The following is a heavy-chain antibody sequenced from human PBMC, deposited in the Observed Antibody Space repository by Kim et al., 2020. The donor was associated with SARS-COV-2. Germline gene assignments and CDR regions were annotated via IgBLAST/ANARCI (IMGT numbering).Heavy chain of an antibody. D-gene: IGHD2-15*01. Sequence: GGSLRLSCAASGFTFSDYYMSWIRQAPGKGLEWVSYISSSGSTIYYADSVKGRFTISRDNAKNSLYLQMNSLRAEDTAVYYCASRLRSSLDGVDAFDIWGQGTMVTVSS. CDR3: ASRLRSSLDGVDAFDI. CDR2: ISSSGSTI. CDR1: GFTFSDYY. V-gene: IGHV3-11*04. J-gene: IGHJ3*02.